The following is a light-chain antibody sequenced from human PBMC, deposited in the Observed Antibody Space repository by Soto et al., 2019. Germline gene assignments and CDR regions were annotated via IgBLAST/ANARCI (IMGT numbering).Light chain of an antibody. Sequence: MTQSPGTLSASVGDRVTITCRASQGISNYLAWYQQKPGKVPKLLIYAASTLQSGVPSRFSGSGSGTDFTLTISSLQPEDVATYYCQKYNSAPWTFGQGTKVEIK. CDR2: AAS. CDR1: QGISNY. J-gene: IGKJ1*01. V-gene: IGKV1-27*01. CDR3: QKYNSAPWT.